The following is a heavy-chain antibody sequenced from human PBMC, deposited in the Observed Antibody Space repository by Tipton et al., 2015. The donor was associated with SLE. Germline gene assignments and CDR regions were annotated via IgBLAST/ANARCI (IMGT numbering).Heavy chain of an antibody. Sequence: SGFTFSSYGMHWVRQAPGKGLEWVAVIWYDGSNKYYADSVKGRFTISRDNSKNTLYLQMNSLRAEDTAVYYCATMASPYYGMDVWGQGTTVTVSS. CDR1: GFTFSSYG. CDR3: ATMASPYYGMDV. CDR2: IWYDGSNK. V-gene: IGHV3-33*01. J-gene: IGHJ6*02. D-gene: IGHD5-24*01.